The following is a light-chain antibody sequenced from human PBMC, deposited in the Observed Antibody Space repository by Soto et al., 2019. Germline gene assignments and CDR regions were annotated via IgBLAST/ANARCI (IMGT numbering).Light chain of an antibody. CDR3: QQYNSYSMYT. V-gene: IGKV1-5*01. CDR1: QSISSW. CDR2: DAS. Sequence: DIQMTQSPSTLSACVGDRVTITCRASQSISSWLAWYQQKPGKAPKLLIYDASSLESGVPSRFSGSGSGTEFTLTLSSLQPDDFATYYCQQYNSYSMYTFGQGTKVDIK. J-gene: IGKJ2*01.